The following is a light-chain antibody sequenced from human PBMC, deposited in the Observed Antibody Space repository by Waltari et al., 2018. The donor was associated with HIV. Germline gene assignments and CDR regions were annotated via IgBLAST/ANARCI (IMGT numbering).Light chain of an antibody. CDR2: SNN. Sequence: QSVLSQPPSASGTPGQRVTIACSGGSSTIGRNPVTCYRQLPGTAPKLLIYSNNQRPSGVPDRFSGSKSGTSASLDISGLQSEDEADYYCATWDDRMNGVVFGGGTKLTVL. V-gene: IGLV1-44*01. CDR3: ATWDDRMNGVV. J-gene: IGLJ2*01. CDR1: SSTIGRNP.